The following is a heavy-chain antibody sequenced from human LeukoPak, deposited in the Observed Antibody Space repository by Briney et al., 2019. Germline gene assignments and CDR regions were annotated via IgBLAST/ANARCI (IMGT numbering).Heavy chain of an antibody. J-gene: IGHJ4*02. V-gene: IGHV1-69*04. CDR2: IIPILGIA. CDR3: AREGFYGDYDY. D-gene: IGHD4-17*01. CDR1: GGTFSSYA. Sequence: SVKVSCKASGGTFSSYAISWVRQAPGQGLEWMGRIIPILGIANYAQKFQGRVTITADKSTSTAYMELSSLRSEDTAVYYCAREGFYGDYDYWGQGTLVTVSS.